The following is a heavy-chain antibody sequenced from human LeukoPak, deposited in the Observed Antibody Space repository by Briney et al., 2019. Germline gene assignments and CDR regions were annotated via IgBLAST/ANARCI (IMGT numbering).Heavy chain of an antibody. V-gene: IGHV5-51*01. Sequence: GESLKISCKGSGYNFTDYWIGWVRQMPGKGLECMGIVYPGDSDTRYSPSFQGQVTISADKSITTGYLQWSSLKASDTAMYYCARAPTSVSNPYYFDYWGQGALVTVSS. D-gene: IGHD4-11*01. J-gene: IGHJ4*02. CDR2: VYPGDSDT. CDR3: ARAPTSVSNPYYFDY. CDR1: GYNFTDYW.